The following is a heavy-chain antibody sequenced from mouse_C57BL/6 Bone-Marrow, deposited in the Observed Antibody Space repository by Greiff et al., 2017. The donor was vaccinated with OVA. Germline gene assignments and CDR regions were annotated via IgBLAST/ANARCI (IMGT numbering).Heavy chain of an antibody. CDR2: IYPGSGNT. J-gene: IGHJ2*01. CDR3: ARDDCYFFEY. Sequence: QVHVKQSGAEVVRPGASVKLSCKASGYTFTDHYINWVKQRPGQGLEWIARIYPGSGNTYYNEKFKGKATLTAEKSSNTAYMQLSSLTSEDSAVYFCARDDCYFFEYWGQDTTLTVSS. D-gene: IGHD2-3*01. CDR1: GYTFTDHY. V-gene: IGHV1-76*01.